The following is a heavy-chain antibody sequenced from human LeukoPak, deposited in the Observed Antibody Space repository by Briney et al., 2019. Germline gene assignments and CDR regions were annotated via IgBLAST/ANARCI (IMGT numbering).Heavy chain of an antibody. CDR2: INHSGST. J-gene: IGHJ4*02. Sequence: PSETLSLTCTVSGYSISSGYYWSWIRQPPGKGLEWIGEINHSGSTNYNPSLKSRVTISVDTSKNQFSLKLSSVTAADTAVYYCARGGLDYWGQGTLVTVSS. CDR3: ARGGLDY. CDR1: GYSISSGYY. D-gene: IGHD6-25*01. V-gene: IGHV4-38-2*02.